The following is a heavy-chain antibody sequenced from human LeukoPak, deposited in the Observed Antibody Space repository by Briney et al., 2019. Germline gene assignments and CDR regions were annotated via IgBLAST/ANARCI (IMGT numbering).Heavy chain of an antibody. V-gene: IGHV3-9*01. CDR1: GFTFDDYA. Sequence: GGSLRLSCAASGFTFDDYAMHWVRQAPGNGLEWVSGISWNGGSIGYADSVKGRFTISRDNAKNSPYLQMHSLRAEDPALYYCAKDIAPSSSSEAFDYWGQGTLVTVSS. CDR2: ISWNGGSI. CDR3: AKDIAPSSSSEAFDY. D-gene: IGHD6-6*01. J-gene: IGHJ4*02.